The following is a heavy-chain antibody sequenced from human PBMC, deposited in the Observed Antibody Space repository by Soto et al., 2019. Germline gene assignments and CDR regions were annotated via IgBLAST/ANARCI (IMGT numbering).Heavy chain of an antibody. CDR1: GGSISHYY. Sequence: SETLSLTCTVSGGSISHYYWSWIRQPPGKGLEWIGYIYYSGSANYNPSLKSRVIISVDTSKNQFSLKLSSVTAADTAVYFCARGGRSWSGARYFALWARGTLVTVS. CDR2: IYYSGSA. J-gene: IGHJ2*01. D-gene: IGHD6-13*01. CDR3: ARGGRSWSGARYFAL. V-gene: IGHV4-59*01.